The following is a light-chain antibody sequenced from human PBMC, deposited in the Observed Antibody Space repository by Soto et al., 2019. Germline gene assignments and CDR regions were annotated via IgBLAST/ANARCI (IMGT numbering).Light chain of an antibody. CDR1: QSVSSSY. CDR3: QQYGSSPT. Sequence: EIVLTQSPGTLSLSPGERATLSCRASQSVSSSYLAWYQQKPGQAPRLLIYGASSRATGIPDRFSGSGSRTDFTLTISRLEPEDFAVYYCQQYGSSPTFGGGTKVEIK. CDR2: GAS. J-gene: IGKJ4*01. V-gene: IGKV3-20*01.